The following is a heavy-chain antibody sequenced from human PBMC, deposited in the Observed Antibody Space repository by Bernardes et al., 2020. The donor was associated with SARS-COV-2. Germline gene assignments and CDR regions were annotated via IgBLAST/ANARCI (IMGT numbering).Heavy chain of an antibody. J-gene: IGHJ3*02. Sequence: GSLRLSCAASGFTVSSDYMTWVRQAPVKGLEWVSVIYSGGSTSYADSVQGRFTVSRDNSKNTVYLQMNSLRAEDTAVYYCAASQVGLDAFDIWGQGTMVTVSS. V-gene: IGHV3-66*01. D-gene: IGHD1-26*01. CDR2: IYSGGST. CDR1: GFTVSSDY. CDR3: AASQVGLDAFDI.